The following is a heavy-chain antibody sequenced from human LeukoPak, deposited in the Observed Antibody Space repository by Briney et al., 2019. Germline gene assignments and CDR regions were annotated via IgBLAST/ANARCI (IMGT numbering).Heavy chain of an antibody. Sequence: SETLSLTCSVSGGSISISSYYWGWIRQPPGKGLEWIGSIYYSGSTYYDPSLKSRVTMSVDTSKNEFSLNLDSVTAADTAVYYCARAGAAGTTTKKDFDYWGQGTLVTVSS. CDR1: GGSISISSYY. CDR2: IYYSGST. V-gene: IGHV4-39*07. J-gene: IGHJ4*02. D-gene: IGHD6-13*01. CDR3: ARAGAAGTTTKKDFDY.